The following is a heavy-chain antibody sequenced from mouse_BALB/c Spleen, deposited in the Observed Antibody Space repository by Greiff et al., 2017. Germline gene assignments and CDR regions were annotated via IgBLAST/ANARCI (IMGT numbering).Heavy chain of an antibody. Sequence: QVQLKESGPGLVAPSQSLSITCTVSGFSLTGYGVNWVRQPPGKGLEWLGMIWGDGSTDYNSALKSRLSISKDNSKSQVFLKMNSLQTDDTARYYCARVYYGSSYWYFDVWGAGTTVTVSS. CDR3: ARVYYGSSYWYFDV. CDR2: IWGDGST. D-gene: IGHD1-1*01. CDR1: GFSLTGYG. V-gene: IGHV2-6-7*01. J-gene: IGHJ1*01.